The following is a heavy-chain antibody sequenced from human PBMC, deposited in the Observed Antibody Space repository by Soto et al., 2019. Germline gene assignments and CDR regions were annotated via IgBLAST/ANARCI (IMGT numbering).Heavy chain of an antibody. CDR3: ARKDIAGNSVDF. CDR2: IYPGDSDT. V-gene: IGHV5-51*01. Sequence: GESLKISCKASGYSFTTYWIGWVRQMPGKGLEWMGIIYPGDSDTRYSPSFQGQVTISADKSISTAYLRWSSLKASDSAMFYCARKDIAGNSVDFWGQGTLVTVSS. D-gene: IGHD6-13*01. J-gene: IGHJ4*02. CDR1: GYSFTTYW.